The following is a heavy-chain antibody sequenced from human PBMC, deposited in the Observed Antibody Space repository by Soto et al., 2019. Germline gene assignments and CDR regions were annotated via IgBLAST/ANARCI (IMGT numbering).Heavy chain of an antibody. J-gene: IGHJ4*02. D-gene: IGHD6-13*01. V-gene: IGHV1-18*01. CDR2: ISAYNGNT. Sequence: QVQLVQSGAEVKKPGASVKVSCKASGYTFTSYGISWVRQAPGQGLEWMGWISAYNGNTNYAQKLQGRVTMTTDTPTSTAYMELRSLRSAATAVYYCASDPRLVGRIAAAGGSLNIDYWGQGTLVTVSS. CDR3: ASDPRLVGRIAAAGGSLNIDY. CDR1: GYTFTSYG.